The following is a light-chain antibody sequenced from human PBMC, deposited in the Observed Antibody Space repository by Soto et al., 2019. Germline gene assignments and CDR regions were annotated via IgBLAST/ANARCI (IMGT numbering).Light chain of an antibody. J-gene: IGKJ3*01. V-gene: IGKV1-39*01. CDR3: QQSYSSPFT. CDR1: QPIDTS. Sequence: DIQMTQAPSSPSASVGDRVTITCRASQPIDTSLNWYQQKPGNAPRLLIYAASSLESGVPLRFSGSGSGTDFTLTISSLQPEDFATYYCQQSYSSPFTFGPETTVDIK. CDR2: AAS.